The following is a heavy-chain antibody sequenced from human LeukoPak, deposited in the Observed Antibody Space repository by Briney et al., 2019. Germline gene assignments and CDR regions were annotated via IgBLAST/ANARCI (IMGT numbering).Heavy chain of an antibody. Sequence: ASVKVSCKASGYTFTSYAMNWVRQAPGQGLEWMGWINTNTGNPTYAQGFTGRFVFSLDTSVSTAYLQISSLKAEDTAVYYCAREAYDFWSGYYTGWFDPWGQGTLVTVSS. CDR2: INTNTGNP. CDR3: AREAYDFWSGYYTGWFDP. D-gene: IGHD3-3*01. J-gene: IGHJ5*02. V-gene: IGHV7-4-1*02. CDR1: GYTFTSYA.